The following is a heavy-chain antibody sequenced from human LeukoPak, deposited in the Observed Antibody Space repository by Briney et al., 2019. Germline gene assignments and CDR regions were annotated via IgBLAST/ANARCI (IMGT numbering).Heavy chain of an antibody. V-gene: IGHV1-18*01. J-gene: IGHJ5*02. CDR2: ISAYNGNT. Sequence: RASVKVSCKASGYTFTSYGISWVRQAPGQGLEGMGWISAYNGNTNHAQRLQGRVTMNTDTSPSTAYLELRSLRSDETAVYYCARDSSWLAVAEGWFDPWGQGTLVTVSS. D-gene: IGHD6-19*01. CDR3: ARDSSWLAVAEGWFDP. CDR1: GYTFTSYG.